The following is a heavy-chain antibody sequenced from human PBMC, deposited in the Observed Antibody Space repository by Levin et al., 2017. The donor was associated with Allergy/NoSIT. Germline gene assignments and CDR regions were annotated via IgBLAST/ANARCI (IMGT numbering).Heavy chain of an antibody. J-gene: IGHJ3*02. D-gene: IGHD3-10*01. V-gene: IGHV3-30-3*01. Sequence: GGSLRLSCAASGFSFSEYTIHWVRQAPGKGLEWVAVALYDGSSKESADSVKGRFTTSRDNFKNTLNLQMNSLRIDDTAVYYWARDRARQFFGGVAFDIWGQGTMVTVSS. CDR1: GFSFSEYT. CDR3: ARDRARQFFGGVAFDI. CDR2: ALYDGSSK.